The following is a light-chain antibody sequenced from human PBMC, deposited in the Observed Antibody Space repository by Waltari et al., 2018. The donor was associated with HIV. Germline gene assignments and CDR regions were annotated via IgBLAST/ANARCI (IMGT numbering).Light chain of an antibody. CDR1: RDISTD. J-gene: IGKJ5*01. Sequence: DIQMSQAPSSLSASVGDRVTITCRASRDISTDLAWYQQKSGEVPKLLIYGVSTLRSGVSSRFRGSGSATEFTLTINGLQPEDAASYYCQNYDSAPVAFGQGTRLEI. V-gene: IGKV1-27*01. CDR2: GVS. CDR3: QNYDSAPVA.